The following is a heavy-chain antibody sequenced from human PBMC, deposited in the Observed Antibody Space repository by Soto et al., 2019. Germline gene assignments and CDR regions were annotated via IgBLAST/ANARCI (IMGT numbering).Heavy chain of an antibody. CDR2: MNPNSGNT. J-gene: IGHJ2*01. CDR3: ARARDYGDYVGYFDL. D-gene: IGHD4-17*01. V-gene: IGHV1-8*01. CDR1: GSTFTSYD. Sequence: QVQLVQSGAEVKKPGASVKVSCKASGSTFTSYDINWVRQATGQGLEWMGWMNPNSGNTGYAQKFQGRLTMTRHTYISTAYMELSSLRSGDTAVYYCARARDYGDYVGYFDLWGRGTLVTVSS.